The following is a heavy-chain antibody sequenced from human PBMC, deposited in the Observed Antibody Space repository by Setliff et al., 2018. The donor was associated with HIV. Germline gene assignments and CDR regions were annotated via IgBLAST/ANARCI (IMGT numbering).Heavy chain of an antibody. Sequence: ASVKVSCKASGYTFTSYYIHWVRQAPGQGLEWMGIINPSGGGTTYAQTFQDRVTMSRDTSTSTVYMELSSLRSEDTAVYYCAREALHAGGWRGAFDIWGQGTMVTISS. CDR3: AREALHAGGWRGAFDI. V-gene: IGHV1-46*01. CDR2: INPSGGGT. D-gene: IGHD6-19*01. J-gene: IGHJ3*02. CDR1: GYTFTSYY.